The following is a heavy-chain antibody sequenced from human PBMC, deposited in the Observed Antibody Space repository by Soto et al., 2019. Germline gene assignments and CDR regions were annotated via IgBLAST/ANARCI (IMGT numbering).Heavy chain of an antibody. J-gene: IGHJ4*02. V-gene: IGHV3-11*01. CDR2: ISSSGSSI. D-gene: IGHD3-16*02. CDR3: AREAAAVIEPNY. Sequence: QVQLVESGGGLVKPGGSLRLSCAASGFTFSDYYMSWIRQAPGKGLEWVSYISSSGSSIYYADSVKGRFTISRDNAKNSLYRQMNSLRAENTAVYYCAREAAAVIEPNYWGQGTLVTVSS. CDR1: GFTFSDYY.